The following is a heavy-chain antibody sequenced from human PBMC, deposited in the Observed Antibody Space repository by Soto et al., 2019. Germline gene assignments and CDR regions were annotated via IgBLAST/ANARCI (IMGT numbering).Heavy chain of an antibody. CDR2: IDPSDSYT. CDR3: ARQDREFGKYYYYYVMDV. J-gene: IGHJ6*02. D-gene: IGHD3-16*01. CDR1: GYSFTSYW. Sequence: GDSLQISCKGSGYSFTSYWIRWVRQMPGKGLEWMGRIDPSDSYTNYSPSFQGHVTISADKSISTAYLQWSSLKASDNAMYYCARQDREFGKYYYYYVMDVCGQGSTV. V-gene: IGHV5-10-1*01.